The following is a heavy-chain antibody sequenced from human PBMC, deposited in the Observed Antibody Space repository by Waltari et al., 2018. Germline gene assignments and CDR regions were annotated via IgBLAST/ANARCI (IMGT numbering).Heavy chain of an antibody. V-gene: IGHV4-61*09. CDR3: ARSLNWGGGYYYYGMDV. J-gene: IGHJ6*02. CDR1: GGSISSGSYY. D-gene: IGHD7-27*01. Sequence: QVQLQESGPGLVKPSQTLSLTCTVSGGSISSGSYYWSWIRQPAGKGLEWIGYIYTSGSTNYNPSLKSRVTISVDTSKNQFSLKLSSVTAADTAVYYCARSLNWGGGYYYYGMDVWGQGTTVTVSS. CDR2: IYTSGST.